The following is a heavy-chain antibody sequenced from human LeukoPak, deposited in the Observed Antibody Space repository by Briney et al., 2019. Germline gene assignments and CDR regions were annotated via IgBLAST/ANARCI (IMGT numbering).Heavy chain of an antibody. CDR3: ARRDGYNFNY. J-gene: IGHJ4*02. CDR1: GFTFSSYG. V-gene: IGHV3-30*02. D-gene: IGHD5-24*01. Sequence: GGSLRLSCAASGFTFSSYGMHWVRQAPGKGLEWVAFIRYDGSNKYYADSVKGRFTISRDNSKNTLYLQMNSLRAEDTAVYYCARRDGYNFNYWGQGTLVTVSS. CDR2: IRYDGSNK.